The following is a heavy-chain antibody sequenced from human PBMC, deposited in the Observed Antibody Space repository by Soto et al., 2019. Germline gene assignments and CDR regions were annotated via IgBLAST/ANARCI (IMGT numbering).Heavy chain of an antibody. J-gene: IGHJ5*02. CDR1: GYTFTSYD. D-gene: IGHD3-9*01. Sequence: ASVKVSCKASGYTFTSYDINWVRQATGQGLEWMGWMNPNSGNTGYAQKFQGRVTMTRNTSIGTACMELSSLRSEDTAVYYCARGRWYYDILTGYYPTNWFDPWGQGTLVTVSS. CDR2: MNPNSGNT. V-gene: IGHV1-8*01. CDR3: ARGRWYYDILTGYYPTNWFDP.